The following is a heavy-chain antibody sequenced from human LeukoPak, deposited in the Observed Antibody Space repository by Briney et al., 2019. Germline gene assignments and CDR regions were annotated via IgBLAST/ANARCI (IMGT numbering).Heavy chain of an antibody. Sequence: SQTLSLTCAISGDSVSSNSVTWNWIRQSPSRGLEWLGRTYYKSKYYNDYAVSVKSRITINPDTSKNQFSLHLNSVTPEDTAVYYYARVSSPWSPRDAFDIWGQGTMVTVSS. V-gene: IGHV6-1*01. CDR3: ARVSSPWSPRDAFDI. D-gene: IGHD1-26*01. J-gene: IGHJ3*02. CDR2: TYYKSKYYN. CDR1: GDSVSSNSVT.